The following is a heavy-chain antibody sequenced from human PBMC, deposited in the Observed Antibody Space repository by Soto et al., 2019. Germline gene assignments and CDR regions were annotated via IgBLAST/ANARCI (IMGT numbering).Heavy chain of an antibody. V-gene: IGHV3-43*01. D-gene: IGHD3-3*01. CDR2: ISWDGGST. Sequence: GALRLSCAASGFTFDDYTMHWVRQAPGKGLEWVSLISWDGGSTYYADSVKGRFTISRDNSKNSLYLQMNSLRTEDTALYYCAKERSRDFWSGFTAYYYYGMDVWGQGTTVTVSS. CDR1: GFTFDDYT. CDR3: AKERSRDFWSGFTAYYYYGMDV. J-gene: IGHJ6*02.